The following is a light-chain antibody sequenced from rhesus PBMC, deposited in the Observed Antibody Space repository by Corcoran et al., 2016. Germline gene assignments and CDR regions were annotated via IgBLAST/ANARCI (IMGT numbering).Light chain of an antibody. V-gene: IGKV1-44*02. CDR1: QTISSY. Sequence: DIQMTQSPSSLSASVGDRVTITCRASQTISSYLAWYQQKPGKVPKLLIYAASSLESGVPSRFSGSGSGTEFTLTIRSLHPEDFATYYCQQHNSHPLTFGGGTKVEIK. CDR2: AAS. CDR3: QQHNSHPLT. J-gene: IGKJ4*01.